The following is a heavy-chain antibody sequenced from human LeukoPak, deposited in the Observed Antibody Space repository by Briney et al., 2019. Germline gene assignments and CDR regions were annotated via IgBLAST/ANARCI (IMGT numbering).Heavy chain of an antibody. CDR1: GASISSSDRY. V-gene: IGHV4-39*07. CDR2: IYYSGST. D-gene: IGHD5-18*01. CDR3: ARTTEGGYTYDYFYYYYMDV. J-gene: IGHJ6*03. Sequence: PSETLSLTCTVSGASISSSDRYWGWIRQPPGKGLEWIGSIYYSGSTNYNPSHKSRVTISVDTSKNQFSLKLSSVIAADTAVYYCARTTEGGYTYDYFYYYYMDVWGKGTTVTISS.